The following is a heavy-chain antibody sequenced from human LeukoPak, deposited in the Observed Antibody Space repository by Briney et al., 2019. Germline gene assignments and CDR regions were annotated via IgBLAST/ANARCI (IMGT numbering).Heavy chain of an antibody. V-gene: IGHV3-30*02. CDR1: GFTFSSYG. J-gene: IGHJ4*02. Sequence: GGSLRLSCAASGFTFSSYGMHWVRQAPGKGLEWVAFIRYDGSNKYYADSVKGRFTISRDNSKNTLYLQMNSLRAADTAVYYCARGVVKFQGVVDWGQGTLVTVSS. CDR2: IRYDGSNK. D-gene: IGHD2-15*01. CDR3: ARGVVKFQGVVD.